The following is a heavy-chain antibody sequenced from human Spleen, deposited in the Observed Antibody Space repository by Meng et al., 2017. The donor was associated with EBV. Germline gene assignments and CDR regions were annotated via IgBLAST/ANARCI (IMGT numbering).Heavy chain of an antibody. Sequence: EVQLLESGGGLVQPGGSLRFSCAASGFTFSSYAMSWVRQAPGKGLEWVSGISGSGGTTYYADSVKGRFTISRDNSKNTLYLQMNSLRVEDTAVYYCANHYDILTGQFDDWGQGPLGTVDS. D-gene: IGHD3-9*01. CDR3: ANHYDILTGQFDD. J-gene: IGHJ4*02. CDR1: GFTFSSYA. V-gene: IGHV3-23*01. CDR2: ISGSGGTT.